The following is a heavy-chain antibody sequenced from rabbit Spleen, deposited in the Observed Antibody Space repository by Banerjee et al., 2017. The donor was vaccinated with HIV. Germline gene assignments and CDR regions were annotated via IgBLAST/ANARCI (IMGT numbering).Heavy chain of an antibody. Sequence: QQLEESGGDLVKPGASLTLTCTASGFSFSSGSYMCWVRQAPGKGLEWIACIYAGSSDVTYYANWAKGRFTISKTSSTTVTLQMTSLTAADTATYFCARITYTAYGYAYDLWGPGTLVTVS. CDR1: GFSFSSGSY. CDR2: IYAGSSDVT. V-gene: IGHV1S40*01. D-gene: IGHD6-1*01. J-gene: IGHJ4*01. CDR3: ARITYTAYGYAYDL.